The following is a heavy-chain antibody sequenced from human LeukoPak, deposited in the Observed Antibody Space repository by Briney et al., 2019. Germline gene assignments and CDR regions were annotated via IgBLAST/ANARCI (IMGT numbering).Heavy chain of an antibody. D-gene: IGHD2-2*01. CDR3: ARARGVVRLNPFDY. CDR2: IYYSGST. V-gene: IGHV4-39*01. Sequence: SETLSLTCTVSGGSISSSYYYWGWIRQPPGKGLEWIGSIYYSGSTYYNPSLKSRVTISVDTSKNQFSLKLRSVTAADTAVYYCARARGVVRLNPFDYWGQGTLVTVSS. CDR1: GGSISSSYYY. J-gene: IGHJ4*02.